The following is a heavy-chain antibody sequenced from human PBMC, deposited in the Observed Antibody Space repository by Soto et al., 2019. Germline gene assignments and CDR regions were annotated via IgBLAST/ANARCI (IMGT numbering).Heavy chain of an antibody. CDR2: ISGSGGST. V-gene: IGHV3-23*01. Sequence: EVQLLESGGGLVQPGGSLRLSCAASGFTFSSYAMSWVRQAPGKGLEWVSAISGSGGSTYYADSVKGRFIISRDNSKNTLQLQMSSLRAEDTAVYYCATDDVAIFGVVTDACDIWGQGTMVTGSA. J-gene: IGHJ3*02. CDR3: ATDDVAIFGVVTDACDI. CDR1: GFTFSSYA. D-gene: IGHD3-3*01.